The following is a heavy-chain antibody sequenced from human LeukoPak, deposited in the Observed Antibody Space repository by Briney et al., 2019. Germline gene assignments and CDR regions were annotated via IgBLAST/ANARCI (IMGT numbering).Heavy chain of an antibody. V-gene: IGHV4-59*10. CDR2: IYTSGST. J-gene: IGHJ3*02. CDR1: GGSFSGYY. Sequence: SETLSLTCAVYGGSFSGYYWSWIRQPAGKGLEWIGRIYTSGSTNYNPSLKSRVTMSVDTSKNQFSLKLSSVTAADTAVYYCARADGYYYDSSGYYYRADAFDIWGQGTMVTVSS. D-gene: IGHD3-22*01. CDR3: ARADGYYYDSSGYYYRADAFDI.